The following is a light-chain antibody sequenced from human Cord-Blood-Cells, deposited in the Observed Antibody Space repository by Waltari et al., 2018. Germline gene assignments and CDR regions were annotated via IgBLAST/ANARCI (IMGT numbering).Light chain of an antibody. Sequence: NFMLTQPHSVSESPGKTVTISCTGSSGSIASNYVQWYQQRPGSAPTLVIDEDNQRPSGVPARFSGSIDSSSNSAYLTSSGLKTEDEADYYCQSYDSSNWVFGGGTKLTVL. CDR2: EDN. J-gene: IGLJ3*02. CDR1: SGSIASNY. V-gene: IGLV6-57*02. CDR3: QSYDSSNWV.